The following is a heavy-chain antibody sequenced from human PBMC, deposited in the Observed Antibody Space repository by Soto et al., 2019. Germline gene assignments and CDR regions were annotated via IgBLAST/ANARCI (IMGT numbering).Heavy chain of an antibody. D-gene: IGHD6-19*01. CDR3: ARDFISHLKQWLAPFDY. J-gene: IGHJ4*02. CDR2: IWYDGSNK. CDR1: GFTFSSYG. V-gene: IGHV3-33*01. Sequence: QVQLVESGGGVVQPGRSLRLSCAASGFTFSSYGMHWVRQAPGKGLEWVAVIWYDGSNKYYADSVKGRFTISRDNSKNTLYLQMNSLRAEDTAVYYCARDFISHLKQWLAPFDYWGQGTLVTVSS.